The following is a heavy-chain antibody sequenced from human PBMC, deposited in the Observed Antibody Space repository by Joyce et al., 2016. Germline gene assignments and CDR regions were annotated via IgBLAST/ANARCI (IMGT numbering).Heavy chain of an antibody. CDR1: GYSFTGYY. D-gene: IGHD6-13*01. J-gene: IGHJ4*02. CDR2: INPDSGVT. CDR3: ARGNSWDDAFFDH. Sequence: QVHLVQSGAELKKPGASVKLSCKASGYSFTGYYIHWVRQAPGQGRGWVGRINPDSGVTNYAQKFQGRVSMSSHPSVATAYMELTRLESDDSGVYYCARGNSWDDAFFDHWGQGTLVTVAS. V-gene: IGHV1-2*05.